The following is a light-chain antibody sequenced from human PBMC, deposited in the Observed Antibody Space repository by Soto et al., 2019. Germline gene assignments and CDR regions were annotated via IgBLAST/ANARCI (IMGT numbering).Light chain of an antibody. CDR2: GAS. J-gene: IGKJ1*01. V-gene: IGKV3-15*01. CDR3: QQYNNWQT. CDR1: QSVSSN. Sequence: EIVMTQSPATLSVSPGERATLSCRASQSVSSNLAWYQQKPGQAPRLLIYGASTRATGIPARFGGSGSGTEFTLTISSLQSEDFAVYYCQQYNNWQTFGQGTKVEIK.